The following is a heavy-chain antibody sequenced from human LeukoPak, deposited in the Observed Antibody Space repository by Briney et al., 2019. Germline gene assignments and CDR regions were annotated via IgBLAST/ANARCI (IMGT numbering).Heavy chain of an antibody. Sequence: PGGSLGLSCAASGFTFDDYAMHWVRQAPGKGLEWVSGISWNSGSIDYADSVKGRFTISRDNAKNSLYLQMNSLRAEDMALYYCAKARFSLIVVNYFDYWGQGTLVTVSS. CDR2: ISWNSGSI. J-gene: IGHJ4*02. CDR3: AKARFSLIVVNYFDY. CDR1: GFTFDDYA. V-gene: IGHV3-9*03. D-gene: IGHD3-22*01.